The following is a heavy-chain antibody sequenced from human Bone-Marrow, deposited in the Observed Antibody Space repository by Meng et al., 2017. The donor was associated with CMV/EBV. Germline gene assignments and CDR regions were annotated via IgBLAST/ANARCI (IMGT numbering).Heavy chain of an antibody. J-gene: IGHJ4*02. CDR2: ISSSGSTI. D-gene: IGHD3-3*01. V-gene: IGHV3-11*01. CDR1: GFTFRNAW. Sequence: GESLKISCAASGFTFRNAWMSWVRQAPGKGLEWVSYISSSGSTIYYADSVKGRFTISRDNAKNSLYLQMNSLRAEDTAVYYCAGITIFGVVAGYWGQGTLVTVSS. CDR3: AGITIFGVVAGY.